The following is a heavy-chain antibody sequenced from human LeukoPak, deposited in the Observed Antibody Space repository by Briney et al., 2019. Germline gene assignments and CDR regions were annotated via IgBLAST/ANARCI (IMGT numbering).Heavy chain of an antibody. CDR1: GYTLTELS. CDR2: FDPGDGET. Sequence: GASVKVSFKVSGYTLTELSMHWVRQAPGKGLEWMGGFDPGDGETIYAQKFQGRVTMTEDTSTDTAYMELSSLRSEDTAVYYCATDRSSGYYDILTGYSAGYGMDVWGQGTTVTVSS. V-gene: IGHV1-24*01. J-gene: IGHJ6*02. D-gene: IGHD3-9*01. CDR3: ATDRSSGYYDILTGYSAGYGMDV.